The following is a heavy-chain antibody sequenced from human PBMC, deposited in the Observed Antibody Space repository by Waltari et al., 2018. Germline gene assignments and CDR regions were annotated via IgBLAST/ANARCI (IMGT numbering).Heavy chain of an antibody. Sequence: QVQLVQSGAEVKKPGSSVKVSCKASGGTFSSYTISWVRQAPGQGLEWMGRIIPILGIANYAQKFQGRVTITADKSTSTAYMELSSLRSEDTAVYYCASPTGYYYGMDVWGQGTTVTVSS. D-gene: IGHD4-17*01. J-gene: IGHJ6*02. CDR1: GGTFSSYT. CDR3: ASPTGYYYGMDV. V-gene: IGHV1-69*02. CDR2: IIPILGIA.